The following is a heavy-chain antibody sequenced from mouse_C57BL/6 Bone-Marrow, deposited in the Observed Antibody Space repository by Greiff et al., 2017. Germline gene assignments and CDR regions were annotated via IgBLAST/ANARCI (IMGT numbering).Heavy chain of an antibody. CDR1: GYTFTSYW. Sequence: QVQLQQPGAELVKPGASVKLSCKASGYTFTSYWMHWVKQRPGRGLEWIGRIDPNSGGTQYNEKFKSKATLTVDKPSSTAYMPLSSLTSEDSAVYYWARKAHYGRSSDWYFDVGGTGTTVTVSS. D-gene: IGHD1-1*01. V-gene: IGHV1-72*01. CDR3: ARKAHYGRSSDWYFDV. CDR2: IDPNSGGT. J-gene: IGHJ1*03.